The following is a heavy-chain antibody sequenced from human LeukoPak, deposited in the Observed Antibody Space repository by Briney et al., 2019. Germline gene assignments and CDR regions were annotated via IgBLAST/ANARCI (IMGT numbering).Heavy chain of an antibody. D-gene: IGHD2-2*01. CDR1: GFTFSSDA. Sequence: GGSLRLSCAASGFTFSSDAMSWVREAPGTELEWVSAIGGSGGSRYYADSVKGRFTISRDNPKNTLYLQMNSLRAEDTAVYYCAQVQALGYCSSTSCYYFDYWGQGTLVTVSS. CDR2: IGGSGGSR. CDR3: AQVQALGYCSSTSCYYFDY. J-gene: IGHJ4*02. V-gene: IGHV3-23*01.